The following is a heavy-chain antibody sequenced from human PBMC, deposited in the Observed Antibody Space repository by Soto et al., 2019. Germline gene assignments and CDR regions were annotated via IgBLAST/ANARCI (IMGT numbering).Heavy chain of an antibody. CDR1: GYSFTNYW. J-gene: IGHJ4*02. CDR2: MYPGDSDT. Sequence: GESLKISCKGSGYSFTNYWIGWVRQMPGKGLEWMGIMYPGDSDTRYSPSFQGQVTMSADRSISTAYLQWSSLKASDTAIYYCARRPSRWYYFDYWGEGTLVTVS. CDR3: ARRPSRWYYFDY. D-gene: IGHD2-2*01. V-gene: IGHV5-51*01.